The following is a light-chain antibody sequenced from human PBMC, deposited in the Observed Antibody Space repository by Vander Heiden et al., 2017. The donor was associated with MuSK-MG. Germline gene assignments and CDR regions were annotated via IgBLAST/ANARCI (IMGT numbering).Light chain of an antibody. CDR3: QRRSNWWST. CDR1: QSVSSY. V-gene: IGKV3-11*01. CDR2: DAS. Sequence: EIVLTQSPATLSLSPGERATLSCRASQSVSSYLAWYQQKPGQAPRLLIYDASNSATGIPARFSGSGSGTDFTLTISSLEPEDFAVYYCQRRSNWWSTFAPWTRVKIQ. J-gene: IGKJ1*01.